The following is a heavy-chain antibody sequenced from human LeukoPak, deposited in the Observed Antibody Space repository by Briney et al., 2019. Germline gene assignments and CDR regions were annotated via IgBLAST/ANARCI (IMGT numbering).Heavy chain of an antibody. CDR1: GYTFTSYG. CDR2: INAYNGDT. J-gene: IGHJ4*02. V-gene: IGHV1-18*01. D-gene: IGHD6-19*01. Sequence: ASVKVSCKASGYTFTSYGISWVRQAPGQGLKWMGWINAYNGDTNYAQKLQGRVTMTTDTSTSTAYMELRSLRSDDTALYYCARESESSGWYDYWGQGTLVTVSS. CDR3: ARESESSGWYDY.